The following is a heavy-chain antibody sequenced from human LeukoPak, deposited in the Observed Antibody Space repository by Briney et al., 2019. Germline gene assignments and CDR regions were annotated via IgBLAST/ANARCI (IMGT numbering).Heavy chain of an antibody. CDR2: IYPADSDT. CDR1: GYIFTHYW. CDR3: ARQSRDGSKTRGYYFDY. D-gene: IGHD3-10*01. J-gene: IGHJ4*02. Sequence: GESLEISCQVSGYIFTHYWIGWVRQMPGKGLESMGLIYPADSDTTYSPSFQGQVTISADKSISTVSLQWSSLKASDTAMYYCARQSRDGSKTRGYYFDYWGQGALVTVSS. V-gene: IGHV5-51*01.